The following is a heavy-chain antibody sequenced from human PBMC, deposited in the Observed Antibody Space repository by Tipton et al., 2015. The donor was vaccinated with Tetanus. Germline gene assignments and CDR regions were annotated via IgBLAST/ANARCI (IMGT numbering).Heavy chain of an antibody. V-gene: IGHV3-33*01. J-gene: IGHJ5*02. CDR1: GFIFSSYG. CDR3: AREADCSGGSCIFGGFVT. Sequence: SLRLSCAASGFIFSSYGIHWVRQAPGKGLEWLAVSWYDGTDKYYADSVMSRFTISRDNSNNTLYLQMKILRAEDTALYYCAREADCSGGSCIFGGFVTWGQGTQITVSS. CDR2: SWYDGTDK. D-gene: IGHD2-15*01.